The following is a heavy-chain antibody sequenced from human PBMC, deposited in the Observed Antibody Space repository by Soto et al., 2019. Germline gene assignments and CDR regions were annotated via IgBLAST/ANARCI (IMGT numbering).Heavy chain of an antibody. CDR2: IFHSGST. Sequence: QLQLQESGSGLVKPSQTLSLTCAVSGGSISSGGYSWSWIRQPPGKGLEWIGYIFHSGSTYYNPSLKGRVPILVDRSKNQFSLKLSSVTAADTAGYYCARGAVVALGYWGQGTLVTVSS. CDR1: GGSISSGGYS. D-gene: IGHD2-15*01. J-gene: IGHJ4*02. CDR3: ARGAVVALGY. V-gene: IGHV4-30-2*01.